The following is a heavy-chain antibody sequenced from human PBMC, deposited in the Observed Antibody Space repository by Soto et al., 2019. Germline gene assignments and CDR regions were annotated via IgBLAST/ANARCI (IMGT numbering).Heavy chain of an antibody. J-gene: IGHJ6*02. CDR3: ARRENVPAAIYYYYYGKDV. V-gene: IGHV1-69*06. Sequence: GASVKVSCKASGGTFSSYAISWVRQAPGQGLEWMGGIIPIVGTANYAQKFQGRVTITADKSTSTAYMELSSLRSEDTAVYYWARRENVPAAIYYYYYGKDVWGQGTTVTGSS. D-gene: IGHD2-2*02. CDR2: IIPIVGTA. CDR1: GGTFSSYA.